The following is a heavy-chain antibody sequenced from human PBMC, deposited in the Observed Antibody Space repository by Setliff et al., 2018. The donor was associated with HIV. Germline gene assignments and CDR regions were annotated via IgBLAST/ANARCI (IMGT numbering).Heavy chain of an antibody. CDR3: ASRNLEMATITSYFDY. D-gene: IGHD5-12*01. J-gene: IGHJ4*02. V-gene: IGHV4-34*01. Sequence: SETLSLTCAVYGGSFSGYYWSWIRQPPGKGLEWIGEINHSGSTNYNPSLKSRVTISVDKSKNQFSLNLSSVTAADTAVYYCASRNLEMATITSYFDYWGQGTLVTV. CDR2: INHSGST. CDR1: GGSFSGYY.